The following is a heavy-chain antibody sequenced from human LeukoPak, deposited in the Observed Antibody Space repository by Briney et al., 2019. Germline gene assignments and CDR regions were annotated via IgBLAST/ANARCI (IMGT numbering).Heavy chain of an antibody. CDR2: IYYSGST. J-gene: IGHJ6*02. Sequence: SETLSLTCTVSGGSISSGGYYWSWIRQHPGKGLEWTGYIYYSGSTYYNPSLKSRVTISVDTSKNQFSLKLSSVTAADTAVYYCARAESYSTYGMDVWGQGTTVTVSS. CDR1: GGSISSGGYY. V-gene: IGHV4-31*03. CDR3: ARAESYSTYGMDV. D-gene: IGHD1-26*01.